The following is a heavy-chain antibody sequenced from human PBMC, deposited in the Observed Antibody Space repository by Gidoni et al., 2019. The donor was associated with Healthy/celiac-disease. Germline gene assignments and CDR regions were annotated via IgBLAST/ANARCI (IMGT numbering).Heavy chain of an antibody. CDR3: ARDPSDYGGNSSYRDY. J-gene: IGHJ4*02. V-gene: IGHV1-69*01. CDR1: GGTFSSYA. Sequence: QVQLVQSVAEVKKPGSSGKVSCKAAGGTFSSYAFRWVRQAPGQGLEWMGGIIPIFGTANYAQKFQGRVTITADESTSTAYMELSSLRSEDTAVYYCARDPSDYGGNSSYRDYWGQGTLVTVSS. CDR2: IIPIFGTA. D-gene: IGHD4-17*01.